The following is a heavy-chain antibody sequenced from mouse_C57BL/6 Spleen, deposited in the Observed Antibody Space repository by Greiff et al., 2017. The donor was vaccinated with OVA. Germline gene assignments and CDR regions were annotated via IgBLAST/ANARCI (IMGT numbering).Heavy chain of an antibody. D-gene: IGHD2-4*01. V-gene: IGHV5-9-1*02. CDR2: ISSGGDYI. J-gene: IGHJ2*01. CDR1: GFTFSSYA. CDR3: TRVIYYDYDGDYFDY. Sequence: EVHLVESGEGLVKPGGSLKLSCAASGFTFSSYAMSWVRQTPEKRLEWVAYISSGGDYIYYADTVKGRFTISRDNARNTLYLQMSSLKSEDTAMYYCTRVIYYDYDGDYFDYWGQGTTLTVSS.